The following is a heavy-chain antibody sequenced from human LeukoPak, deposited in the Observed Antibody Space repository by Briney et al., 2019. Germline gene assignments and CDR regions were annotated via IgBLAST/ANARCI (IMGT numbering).Heavy chain of an antibody. CDR3: AFNNNFKY. Sequence: PGGSLRLSCGGSGLSFSGQWMNWVRQGPGQGLEWVANIKYDGSEKYYVDSVKGRFTISRDDAKNSLSLQMSNVRAEDTAVYYCAFNNNFKYWGQGTQVTVSS. J-gene: IGHJ4*02. V-gene: IGHV3-7*01. CDR1: GLSFSGQW. D-gene: IGHD4-11*01. CDR2: IKYDGSEK.